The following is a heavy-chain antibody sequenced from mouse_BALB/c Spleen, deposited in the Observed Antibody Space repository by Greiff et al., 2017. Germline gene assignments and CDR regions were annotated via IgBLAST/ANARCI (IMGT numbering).Heavy chain of an antibody. CDR2: ISDGGSYT. D-gene: IGHD2-14*01. Sequence: EVHLVESGGGLVKPGGSLKLSCAASGFTFSDYYMYWVRQTPEKRLEWVATISDGGSYTYYPDSVKGRFTISRDNAKNNLYLQMSSLKSEDTAMYYCARHYRYDGGYAMDYWGQGTSVTVSS. J-gene: IGHJ4*01. CDR1: GFTFSDYY. CDR3: ARHYRYDGGYAMDY. V-gene: IGHV5-4*02.